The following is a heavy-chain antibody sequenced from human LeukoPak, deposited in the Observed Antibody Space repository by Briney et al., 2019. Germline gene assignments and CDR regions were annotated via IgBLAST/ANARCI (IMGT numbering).Heavy chain of an antibody. CDR1: GFTFNTYT. D-gene: IGHD3-10*02. J-gene: IGHJ6*04. CDR3: AELGITMIGGV. Sequence: GGSLRLSCAASGFTFNTYTMNWVRQAPGKGLEWVSYISSSSSTIYYADSVKGRFTISRDNAKNSLYLQMNSLRAEDTAVYYCAELGITMIGGVWGKGTTVTISS. CDR2: ISSSSSTI. V-gene: IGHV3-48*01.